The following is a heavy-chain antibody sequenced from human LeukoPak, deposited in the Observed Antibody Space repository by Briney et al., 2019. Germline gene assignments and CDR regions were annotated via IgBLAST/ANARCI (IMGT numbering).Heavy chain of an antibody. CDR1: GFTLRSYA. J-gene: IGHJ3*02. D-gene: IGHD4/OR15-4a*01. Sequence: GGSLRLSCVASGFTLRSYAMNWVRQAPGKGLEWVSTISGTGSSTYYADSVKGRFTISRDNSKNTLYLQMNSLRAEDTAVYYCARLTMVLAFDIWGQGTMVTVSS. CDR3: ARLTMVLAFDI. CDR2: ISGTGSST. V-gene: IGHV3-23*01.